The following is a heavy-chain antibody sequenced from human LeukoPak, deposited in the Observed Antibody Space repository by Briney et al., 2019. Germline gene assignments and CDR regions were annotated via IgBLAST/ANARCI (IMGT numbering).Heavy chain of an antibody. Sequence: GRSLRLSCAASGFTFSSYAMHWVRQAPGKGLEWVAVISYDGSNKYYAGSVKGRFTISRDNSKNTLYLQMNSLRAEDTAVYYCAKDRGSSGDVNFDYWGQGTLVTVSS. J-gene: IGHJ4*02. V-gene: IGHV3-30*04. CDR3: AKDRGSSGDVNFDY. D-gene: IGHD6-19*01. CDR1: GFTFSSYA. CDR2: ISYDGSNK.